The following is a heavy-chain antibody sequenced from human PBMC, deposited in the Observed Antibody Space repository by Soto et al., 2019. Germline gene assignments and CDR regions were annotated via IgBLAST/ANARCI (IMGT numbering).Heavy chain of an antibody. Sequence: QVQLEQSGAEVKKPGSSVKVSCKASGGTFRNSAISWVRQAPGQGLEWMGGIMPIFRTPDYAQKFHGRVTITADESTSTAYMELSGLRSDDTAVYFCARDNDRPQLGGNYYYILNVWGHGTTVTVYS. CDR2: IMPIFRTP. D-gene: IGHD1-1*01. CDR3: ARDNDRPQLGGNYYYILNV. CDR1: GGTFRNSA. J-gene: IGHJ6*02. V-gene: IGHV1-69*12.